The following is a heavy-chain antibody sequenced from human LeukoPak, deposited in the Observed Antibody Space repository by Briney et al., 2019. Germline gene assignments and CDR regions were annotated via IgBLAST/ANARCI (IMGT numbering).Heavy chain of an antibody. CDR3: AKGYDFWSGGLDY. Sequence: QPGGSLRLSCAASGFTVSSNYMNWVRQAPGKGLEWVSTISGSGGSTFYADSVKGRFTISRDNSKNTLYLQMNSLRAEDTAVYYCAKGYDFWSGGLDYWGQGTLVTVSS. CDR1: GFTVSSNY. CDR2: ISGSGGST. J-gene: IGHJ4*02. D-gene: IGHD3-3*01. V-gene: IGHV3-23*01.